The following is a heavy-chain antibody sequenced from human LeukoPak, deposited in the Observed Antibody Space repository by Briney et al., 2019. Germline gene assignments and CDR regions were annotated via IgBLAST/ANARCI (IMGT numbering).Heavy chain of an antibody. CDR2: IYYSGGT. J-gene: IGHJ3*02. V-gene: IGHV4-59*01. CDR3: ARELRLYYYDSSGAFDAFDI. D-gene: IGHD3-22*01. CDR1: GGSISSYY. Sequence: KTSETLSLTCTVSGGSISSYYWSWIRQPPGKGLEWIGYIYYSGGTNYNPSLKSRVTISVDTSKNQFSLKLSSVTAADTAVYYCARELRLYYYDSSGAFDAFDIWGQGTMVTVSS.